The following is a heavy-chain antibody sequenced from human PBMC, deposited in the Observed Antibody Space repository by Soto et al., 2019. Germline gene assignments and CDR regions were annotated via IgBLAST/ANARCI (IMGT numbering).Heavy chain of an antibody. Sequence: SETLSLTCTVSGYFISSGYYWGWIRQPPGEGLGWIGSMFHRGSTDYNPCRKSGVTMSVDTPKNQFSLRLSSVTASDTAVYYCASGHIVAVPTQGRFDSWGQGTLVIVSS. J-gene: IGHJ5*01. CDR3: ASGHIVAVPTQGRFDS. CDR1: GYFISSGYY. CDR2: MFHRGST. V-gene: IGHV4-38-2*02. D-gene: IGHD2-2*01.